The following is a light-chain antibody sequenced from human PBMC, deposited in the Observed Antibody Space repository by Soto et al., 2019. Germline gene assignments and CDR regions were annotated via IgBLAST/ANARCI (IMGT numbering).Light chain of an antibody. J-gene: IGLJ3*02. V-gene: IGLV2-14*01. CDR3: SSSTSSSTGV. CDR2: DVS. Sequence: QSALTQPASVSGSPGQSITISCTGTNSDVGGYNYVSWYQQHPGKAPKLMIYDVSNRPSGVSNRFSGSESGSTASLTISGLQAEDEADYYCSSSTSSSTGVFGGGTQLTVL. CDR1: NSDVGGYNY.